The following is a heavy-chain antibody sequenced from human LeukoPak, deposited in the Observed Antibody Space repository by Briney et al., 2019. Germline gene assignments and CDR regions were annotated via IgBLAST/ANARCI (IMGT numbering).Heavy chain of an antibody. CDR3: ARWIVVVPAATKRTHNWFDP. J-gene: IGHJ5*02. D-gene: IGHD2-2*01. CDR1: GGSISSGGYS. CDR2: INHSGST. Sequence: PSETLSLTCAVSGGSISSGGYSWSWIRQPPGKGLEWIGEINHSGSTNYNPSLKSRVTISVDTSKNQFSLKLSSVTAADTAVYYCARWIVVVPAATKRTHNWFDPWGQGTLVTVSS. V-gene: IGHV4-30-2*01.